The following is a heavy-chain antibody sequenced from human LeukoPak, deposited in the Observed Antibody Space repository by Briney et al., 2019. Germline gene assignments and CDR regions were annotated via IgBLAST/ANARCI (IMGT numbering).Heavy chain of an antibody. Sequence: SETLSLTCTVSGGSISSYYWSWIRQPPGKGLEWIGCIYYSGSTNYNPSLKSRVTISVDTSKNQFSLKLSSVTAADTAVYYCARGRDYDSTTYWEDYYMDVWGKGTTVTVSS. J-gene: IGHJ6*03. CDR2: IYYSGST. CDR1: GGSISSYY. CDR3: ARGRDYDSTTYWEDYYMDV. V-gene: IGHV4-59*01. D-gene: IGHD2/OR15-2a*01.